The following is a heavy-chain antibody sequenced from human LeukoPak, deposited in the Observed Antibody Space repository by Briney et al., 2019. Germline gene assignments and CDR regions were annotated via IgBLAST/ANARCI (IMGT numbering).Heavy chain of an antibody. D-gene: IGHD3-10*01. Sequence: PGGSLRLSCAASGFTFSSYAMSWVRQAPGKGLEWVSAISGSGGSTYYADSVKGRFTISRDNSKNTLYLQMNSLRAEDTAVYYCAKLSSPMVRGLTDYWGQGTLVTVSS. V-gene: IGHV3-23*01. CDR1: GFTFSSYA. J-gene: IGHJ4*02. CDR2: ISGSGGST. CDR3: AKLSSPMVRGLTDY.